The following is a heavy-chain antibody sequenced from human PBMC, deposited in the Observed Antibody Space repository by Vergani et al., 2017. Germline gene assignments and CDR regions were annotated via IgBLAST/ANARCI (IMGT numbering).Heavy chain of an antibody. V-gene: IGHV1-69*12. D-gene: IGHD2/OR15-2a*01. CDR3: ARDMGYCTSTTCYSQPYYVDY. J-gene: IGHJ4*02. Sequence: QVQLMQSGSEVKKPGSSVKVSCKASGGYFSNYTINWVRQAPGQGPEWMGGIVPIFPTPNYAQRFQGRITITADEATSTAYMDLSSLTSEDTAVYFCARDMGYCTSTTCYSQPYYVDYWGQGALVTVSS. CDR1: GGYFSNYT. CDR2: IVPIFPTP.